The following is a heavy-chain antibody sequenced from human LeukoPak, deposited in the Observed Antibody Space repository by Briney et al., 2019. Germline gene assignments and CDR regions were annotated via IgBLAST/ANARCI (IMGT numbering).Heavy chain of an antibody. D-gene: IGHD6-13*01. CDR1: GFTFSSYA. CDR2: ISGSGGST. V-gene: IGHV3-23*01. Sequence: PGGSLRLSCAASGFTFSSYAMSWVRQAPGEGLEWVSAISGSGGSTYYADSVKGRFTIPRDHSKNTLYLQMKRLRAEDTALYYCAKGDSVYSSSWYYFDYWGQGTLVTVSS. J-gene: IGHJ4*02. CDR3: AKGDSVYSSSWYYFDY.